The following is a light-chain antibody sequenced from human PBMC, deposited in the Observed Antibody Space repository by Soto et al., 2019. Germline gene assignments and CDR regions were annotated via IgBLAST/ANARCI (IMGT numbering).Light chain of an antibody. CDR3: QQFKSGTWT. V-gene: IGKV1-5*01. CDR1: QNIERW. Sequence: VQMTRSASTLSASVGDSVTIACRASQNIERWLAWYQQKPGKAPKPPLYAVSSLESGAPSRFSGSRSGTEFTLTINGLQTDDFATYFCQQFKSGTWTFGQGTKVDIK. CDR2: AVS. J-gene: IGKJ1*01.